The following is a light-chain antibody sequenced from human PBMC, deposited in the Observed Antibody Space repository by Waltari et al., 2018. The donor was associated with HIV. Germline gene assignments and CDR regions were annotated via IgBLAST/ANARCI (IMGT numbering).Light chain of an antibody. V-gene: IGLV10-54*04. CDR3: LAWDTAFSGWV. J-gene: IGLJ3*02. CDR1: ENNVGYQA. CDR2: SND. Sequence: QAALPQPPSVSADLDLTAQLTCSGSENNVGYQASAWPQHHQGHPPKLPTYSNDGRPSGVSDRFSASRSGDTASLIISGLQPEDEADYYCLAWDTAFSGWVFCSGTHLIV.